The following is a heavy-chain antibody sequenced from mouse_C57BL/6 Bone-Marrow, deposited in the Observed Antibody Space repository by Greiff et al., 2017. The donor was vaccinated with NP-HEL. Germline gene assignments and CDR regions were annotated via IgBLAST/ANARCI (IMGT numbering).Heavy chain of an antibody. CDR3: ARSGDLLHFDY. V-gene: IGHV15-2*01. CDR1: DSEVFPIAY. Sequence: VQLQQSGSELRSPGSSVKLSCKDFDSEVFPIAYMSWVRQKPGHGFEWIGGILPSIGRTTYGEKFEEKATLDADTLSNTAYLELNSLTSEDSAIYYCARSGDLLHFDYWGQGTTLTVSS. CDR2: ILPSIGRT. J-gene: IGHJ2*01. D-gene: IGHD2-1*01.